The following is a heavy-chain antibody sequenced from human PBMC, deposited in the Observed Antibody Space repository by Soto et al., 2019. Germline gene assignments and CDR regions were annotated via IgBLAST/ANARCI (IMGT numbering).Heavy chain of an antibody. CDR2: MSGSSSTT. J-gene: IGHJ4*02. CDR1: GLTFSNYV. V-gene: IGHV3-23*01. D-gene: IGHD1-7*01. Sequence: EVRLLESGGGLVKPGGSLRLSCATSGLTFSNYVMSWVRQAPGGGLEWVSSMSGSSSTTYYADSVRGRFTISWDRSKNTLYLQMSSLRAEDTALYYCAKNQERELPRVIDFWGQGTLVTVSS. CDR3: AKNQERELPRVIDF.